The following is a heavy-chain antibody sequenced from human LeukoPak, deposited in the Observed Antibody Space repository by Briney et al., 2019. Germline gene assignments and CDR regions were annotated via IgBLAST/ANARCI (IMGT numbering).Heavy chain of an antibody. D-gene: IGHD2-2*02. J-gene: IGHJ5*02. CDR3: AREIVVVPAAIKGNWFDP. V-gene: IGHV4-59*01. CDR1: GGSISSYY. Sequence: SETLSRTCTVSGGSISSYYWSWIRQPPGKGLEWIGYIYYSGSTNYNPSLKSRVTISVDTSKNQFSLKLSSVTAADTAVYYCAREIVVVPAAIKGNWFDPWGQGTLVTVSS. CDR2: IYYSGST.